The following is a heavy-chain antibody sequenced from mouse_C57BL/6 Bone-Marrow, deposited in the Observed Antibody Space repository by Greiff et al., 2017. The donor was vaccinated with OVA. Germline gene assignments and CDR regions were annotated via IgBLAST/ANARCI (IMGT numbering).Heavy chain of an antibody. J-gene: IGHJ3*01. D-gene: IGHD1-1*01. CDR2: ISSGGSYT. V-gene: IGHV5-6*01. CDR1: GFTFSSYG. CDR3: ARHGIYYYGSSYWFAY. Sequence: EVQLVESGGDLVKPGGSLKLSCAASGFTFSSYGMSWVRQTPDKRLEWVATISSGGSYTYYPDSVQGRFTISRDNAKNTLYLQMSSLKSEDTAMYYCARHGIYYYGSSYWFAYWGQGTLVTVSA.